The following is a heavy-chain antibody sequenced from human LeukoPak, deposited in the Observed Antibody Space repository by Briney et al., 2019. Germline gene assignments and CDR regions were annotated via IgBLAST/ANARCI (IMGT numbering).Heavy chain of an antibody. D-gene: IGHD3-9*01. J-gene: IGHJ4*02. CDR2: IKQDGSEK. CDR1: GFTFSNHW. CDR3: ATHIFSELRYFDWSTNE. Sequence: PGGSLRLSCAASGFTFSNHWMSWVRQAPGKGLEWVANIKQDGSEKYYVDSVKGRFTISRDNAKKSLYLQMNSLSADDTAVYSCATHIFSELRYFDWSTNEWGQGTLVTVSS. V-gene: IGHV3-7*01.